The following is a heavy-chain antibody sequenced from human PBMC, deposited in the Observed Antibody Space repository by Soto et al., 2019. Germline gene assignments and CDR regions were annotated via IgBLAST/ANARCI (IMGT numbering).Heavy chain of an antibody. D-gene: IGHD3-22*01. J-gene: IGHJ4*02. CDR3: ARTLHYYDSSAQDY. V-gene: IGHV1-69*06. CDR2: IIPIFGTT. CDR1: GDTFISYG. Sequence: SVKVSCNTAGDTFISYGITWGRRAPGQGLEWMGRIIPIFGTTDYAQKFQGRVTITADKSTSTAYMELSSLRSEDTAVYYCARTLHYYDSSAQDYWGQGTLVTVSS.